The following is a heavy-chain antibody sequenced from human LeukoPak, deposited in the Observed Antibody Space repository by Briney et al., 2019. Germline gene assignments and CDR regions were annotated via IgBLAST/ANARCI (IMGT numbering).Heavy chain of an antibody. CDR3: ARGYSGYDYKTFDY. Sequence: PSETLSLTCAVYGGSFSGYYWSWIRQPPGRGLEWIGEINHSGSTNYNPSLKSRVTISVDTSENQFSLKLSSVTAADTAVYYCARGYSGYDYKTFDYWGQGTLVTVSS. CDR1: GGSFSGYY. D-gene: IGHD5-12*01. CDR2: INHSGST. J-gene: IGHJ4*02. V-gene: IGHV4-34*01.